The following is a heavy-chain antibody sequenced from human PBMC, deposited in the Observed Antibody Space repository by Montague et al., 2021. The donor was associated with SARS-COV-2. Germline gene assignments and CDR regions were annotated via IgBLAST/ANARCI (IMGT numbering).Heavy chain of an antibody. Sequence: SLRLSCAASGFILGDYCMSWVRQAPGKGLEWVAIINLDGSEEYYIDSVKGRFTVSRDNTRDSLYLQMNSLRVEDTAVYYCVRATRNMDVWGEGTTVAVSS. J-gene: IGHJ6*03. CDR2: INLDGSEE. CDR3: VRATRNMDV. V-gene: IGHV3-7*01. CDR1: GFILGDYC.